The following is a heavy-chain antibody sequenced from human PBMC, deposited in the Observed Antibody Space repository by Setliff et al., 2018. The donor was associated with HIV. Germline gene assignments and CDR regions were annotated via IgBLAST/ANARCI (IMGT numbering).Heavy chain of an antibody. V-gene: IGHV4-38-2*01. CDR3: ARHSGGSFYNFWSGDYYYYGMDV. J-gene: IGHJ6*02. CDR2: IYHSGST. Sequence: SETLSLTCAVSGYSISIGYYWGWIRQPPGKGLEWIGNIYHSGSTYYNPSLKSRVTISVDTSKNRFSLKLSSVTAADMAVYYCARHSGGSFYNFWSGDYYYYGMDVWGQGTTVTVSS. D-gene: IGHD3-3*01. CDR1: GYSISIGYY.